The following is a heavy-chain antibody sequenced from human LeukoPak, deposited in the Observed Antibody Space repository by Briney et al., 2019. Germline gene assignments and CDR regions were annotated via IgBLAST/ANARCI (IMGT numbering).Heavy chain of an antibody. V-gene: IGHV1-8*01. CDR1: GYTFTSYD. Sequence: ASVKVSCKASGYTFTSYDINWVRQATGQGLEWMGWMHPNSGNTGYAQKCQGRVTMTRNTSISTAYMELSSLRSEDSAVYYCARGRRFAFDIWGQGTMVTVSS. J-gene: IGHJ3*02. CDR2: MHPNSGNT. D-gene: IGHD1-14*01. CDR3: ARGRRFAFDI.